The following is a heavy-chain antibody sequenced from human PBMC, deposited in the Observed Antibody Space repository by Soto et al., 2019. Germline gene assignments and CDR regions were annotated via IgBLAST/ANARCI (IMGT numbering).Heavy chain of an antibody. V-gene: IGHV1-58*01. D-gene: IGHD2-8*01. CDR2: IVVGSGNT. CDR3: AASSLYCTTTCVPTGVFDP. CDR1: RLTFIGSS. Sequence: SVKVSFKASRLTFIGSSVQWVRQARGQRLEWIGWIVVGSGNTNYAQKFQGRVTITRDMSTSTAYMELSNLRSEDTAVYYCAASSLYCTTTCVPTGVFDPWGQGTLVTVSS. J-gene: IGHJ5*02.